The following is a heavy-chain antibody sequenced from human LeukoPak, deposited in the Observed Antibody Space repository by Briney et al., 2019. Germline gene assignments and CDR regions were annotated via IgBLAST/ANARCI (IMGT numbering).Heavy chain of an antibody. J-gene: IGHJ4*02. CDR1: GYTLTELS. V-gene: IGHV1-24*01. D-gene: IGHD6-13*01. Sequence: ASVKVSCKVSGYTLTELSMHWVRQAPGKGLEWMGGFDPEDGETIYAQKFQGRVTMTEDTSTDTAYMELSSLRSEGTAVYYCATDLGGIAAAGARYWGQGTLVTVSS. CDR2: FDPEDGET. CDR3: ATDLGGIAAAGARY.